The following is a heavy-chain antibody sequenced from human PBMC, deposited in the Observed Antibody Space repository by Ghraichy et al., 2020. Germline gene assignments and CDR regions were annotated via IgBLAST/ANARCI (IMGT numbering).Heavy chain of an antibody. CDR2: ISSSSGGYI. CDR3: ARGSVVQTGLFDY. CDR1: AFTFTNYA. D-gene: IGHD6-25*01. Sequence: GGSLRLSCAASAFTFTNYAMNWVRQAPGKGLDWVSSISSSSGGYIYYADSVKGRFTISRDNAKNSLYLQMHSLRAEDTAVYYCARGSVVQTGLFDYWGQGTLVTVSS. J-gene: IGHJ4*02. V-gene: IGHV3-21*01.